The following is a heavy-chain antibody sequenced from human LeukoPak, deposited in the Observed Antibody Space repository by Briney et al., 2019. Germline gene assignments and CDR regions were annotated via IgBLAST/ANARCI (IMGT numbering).Heavy chain of an antibody. CDR2: ISAYNGNT. CDR3: ARGSATVTANWFDP. Sequence: ASVKVSCKASGYTFTSYGIRWVRQAPGQGLEWMGWISAYNGNTNYAQKLQGRVTMTTDTSTSTAYMELRSLRSDDTAVYYCARGSATVTANWFDPWGQGTLVTVSS. CDR1: GYTFTSYG. V-gene: IGHV1-18*01. D-gene: IGHD4-17*01. J-gene: IGHJ5*02.